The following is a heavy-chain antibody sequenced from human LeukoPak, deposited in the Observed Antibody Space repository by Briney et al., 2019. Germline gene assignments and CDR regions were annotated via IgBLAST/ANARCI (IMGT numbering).Heavy chain of an antibody. CDR3: ARSGYSYGMGGSYYYYYYMDV. V-gene: IGHV4-59*01. D-gene: IGHD5-18*01. CDR2: IYYSGST. J-gene: IGHJ6*03. CDR1: GGSNSSYY. Sequence: SETLSLTCTVSGGSNSSYYWSWIRQPPGKGLEWIGYIYYSGSTNYNPSLKSRVTISVDTSKNQFSLKLSSVTAADTAVYYCARSGYSYGMGGSYYYYYYMDVWGKGTTVTVSS.